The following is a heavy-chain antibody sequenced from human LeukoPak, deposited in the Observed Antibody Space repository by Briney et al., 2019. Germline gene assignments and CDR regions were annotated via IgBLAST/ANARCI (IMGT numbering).Heavy chain of an antibody. CDR2: ISSSGSTI. D-gene: IGHD3-22*01. Sequence: PGGSLRLSCAASGFTFSDYYMSWIRQAPGKGLEWVSYISSSGSTIYYADSVMGRFTIPRDNAKNPLYLQMNSLRAEDTAVYYCARDAYYYDSSGYYPPGYWGQGTLVTVSS. CDR3: ARDAYYYDSSGYYPPGY. CDR1: GFTFSDYY. J-gene: IGHJ4*02. V-gene: IGHV3-11*04.